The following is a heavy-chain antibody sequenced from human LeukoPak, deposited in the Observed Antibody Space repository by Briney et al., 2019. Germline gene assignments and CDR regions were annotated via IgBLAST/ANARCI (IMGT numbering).Heavy chain of an antibody. J-gene: IGHJ6*02. CDR2: ISSSSSYI. Sequence: RGSLRLSCAASGFTFSSYSMNWVRQAPGKGLEWVSSISSSSSYIYYADSVKGRFTISRDNAKNSLYLQMNSLRAEDTAVYYCARGVNCGGDCYRYYYGMDVWGQGTTVTVSS. CDR1: GFTFSSYS. V-gene: IGHV3-21*01. D-gene: IGHD2-21*02. CDR3: ARGVNCGGDCYRYYYGMDV.